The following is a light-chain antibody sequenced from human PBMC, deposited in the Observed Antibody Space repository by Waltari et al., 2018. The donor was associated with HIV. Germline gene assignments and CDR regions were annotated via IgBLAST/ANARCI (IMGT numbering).Light chain of an antibody. CDR2: KDN. CDR1: VLPKSS. Sequence: SYELTQPSSLSVSPGHTARITCSEVVLPKSSNSWYQQKSGQAPVLVIYKDNKRPSGITERFSGSSSGTMATLTISGAQVEDEADYYCYSTDNNGDRGVFGGGTKVSVL. CDR3: YSTDNNGDRGV. J-gene: IGLJ2*01. V-gene: IGLV3-10*01.